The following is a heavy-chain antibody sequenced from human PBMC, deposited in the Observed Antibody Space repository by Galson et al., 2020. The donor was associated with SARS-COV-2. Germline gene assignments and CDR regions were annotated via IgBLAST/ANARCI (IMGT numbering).Heavy chain of an antibody. CDR1: GFTISNFW. Sequence: GGSLRLSCDASGFTISNFWMSWVRQAPGKGLEWVADIQENGNTKYYMDSVKGRFTISREYARSSLFLDMTSLRAEDTGVYYCARWTGSAWHLDSWGQGTLVTVSS. CDR3: ARWTGSAWHLDS. CDR2: IQENGNTK. J-gene: IGHJ4*02. D-gene: IGHD6-19*01. V-gene: IGHV3-7*01.